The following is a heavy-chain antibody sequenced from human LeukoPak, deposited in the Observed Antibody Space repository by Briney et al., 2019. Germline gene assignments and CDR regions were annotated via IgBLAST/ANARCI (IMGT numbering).Heavy chain of an antibody. J-gene: IGHJ3*02. CDR2: VNPNSGNT. V-gene: IGHV1-8*01. D-gene: IGHD3-9*01. CDR1: GYTFTSYD. Sequence: ASVKVSCKASGYTFTSYDINWVRLATGQGLEWMGWVNPNSGNTGYAQKFQGRVTMTRNTSISTAYMELSSLRSEDTAVYYCAREGIELRYFDWLLRRGPSDAFDIWGQGTMVTVSS. CDR3: AREGIELRYFDWLLRRGPSDAFDI.